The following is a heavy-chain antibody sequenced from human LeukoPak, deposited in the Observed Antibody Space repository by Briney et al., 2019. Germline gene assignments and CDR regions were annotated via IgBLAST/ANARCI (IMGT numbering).Heavy chain of an antibody. D-gene: IGHD4-11*01. CDR1: GVSFSGYY. J-gene: IGHJ4*02. CDR3: GRHAPYSNYDC. V-gene: IGHV4-39*01. Sequence: PSETLSLTCAVYGVSFSGYYWGWIRQPPGKGLEWIVSTYYSRNTYYNPSLRSRVTISVDTSKNQFSLNLSSVTAADTAVYYCGRHAPYSNYDCWGQGTLVTVSS. CDR2: TYYSRNT.